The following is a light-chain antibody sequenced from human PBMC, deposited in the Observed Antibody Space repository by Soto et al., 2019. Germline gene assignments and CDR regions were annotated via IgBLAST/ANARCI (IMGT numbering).Light chain of an antibody. CDR3: QQYTNTNNPWM. CDR1: QDISSY. Sequence: AIGITQSPSSCHAYTGDRGTSACRAIQDISSYLAWYQQKPGKAPKLLIYVASTLQSGVPSRFSGSGSGTEFTLIISGLQPEDSATYYCQQYTNTNNPWMLGQGTKVDI. J-gene: IGKJ1*01. CDR2: VAS. V-gene: IGKV1-8*01.